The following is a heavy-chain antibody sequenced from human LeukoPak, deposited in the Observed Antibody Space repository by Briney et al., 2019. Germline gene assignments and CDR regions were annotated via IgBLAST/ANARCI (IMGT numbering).Heavy chain of an antibody. CDR3: ARDWREKSDYYDSSGYYNILDY. V-gene: IGHV1-2*02. CDR1: GYTFTGYY. D-gene: IGHD3-22*01. CDR2: INPNSGGT. J-gene: IGHJ4*02. Sequence: ASVKVSCKASGYTFTGYYMHWVRQAPGQGLEWMGWINPNSGGTSYAQKFQGRVTMTRDTSTSTVYMELSSLRSEDTAVYYCARDWREKSDYYDSSGYYNILDYWGQGTLVTVSS.